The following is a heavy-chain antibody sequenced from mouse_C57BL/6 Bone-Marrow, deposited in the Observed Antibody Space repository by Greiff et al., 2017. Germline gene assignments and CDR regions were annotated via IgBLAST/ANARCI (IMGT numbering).Heavy chain of an antibody. CDR1: GFTFTSSW. D-gene: IGHD6-1*01. CDR3: ARCLQPLFAY. CDR2: IHPNSGST. J-gene: IGHJ3*01. Sequence: VQLQQPGAELVKPGASVKLSCTASGFTFTSSWMHWVKQRPGQGLAWIGMIHPNSGSTNYNEKFKSKATLTVDKSSSTAYMQLSSLTSEDAAVYYCARCLQPLFAYWGQGTLVTVSA. V-gene: IGHV1-64*01.